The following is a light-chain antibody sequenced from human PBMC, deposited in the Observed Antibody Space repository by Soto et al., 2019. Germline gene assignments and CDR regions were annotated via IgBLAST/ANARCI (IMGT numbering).Light chain of an antibody. CDR2: DVT. J-gene: IGLJ2*01. Sequence: QSVLTQPASVSGSPGQSITISCTGTSSDVGAYYYVSWYQQHPGKAPKLMIYDVTNRPSGVSNRFYGSKSGNTASLTISGXRAEDEADYYCNSYIRNSTLVVFGGGTKLTVL. CDR1: SSDVGAYYY. V-gene: IGLV2-14*03. CDR3: NSYIRNSTLVV.